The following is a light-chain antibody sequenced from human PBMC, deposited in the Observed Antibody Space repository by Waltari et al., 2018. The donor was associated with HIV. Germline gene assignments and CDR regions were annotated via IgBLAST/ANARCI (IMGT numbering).Light chain of an antibody. Sequence: DIQLTQSPSFLSASVGDRVTITCRASQDIRNYLAWYQQKLGKAPKLLIYAASSLQSGVPSRISGSGSGTQFTLTINSLQPEDFATYHCQQLNEYPWTFGQGTQVEIK. V-gene: IGKV1-9*01. CDR2: AAS. CDR1: QDIRNY. CDR3: QQLNEYPWT. J-gene: IGKJ1*01.